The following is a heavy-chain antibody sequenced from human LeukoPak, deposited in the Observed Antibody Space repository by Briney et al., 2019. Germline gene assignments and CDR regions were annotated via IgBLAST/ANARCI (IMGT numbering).Heavy chain of an antibody. CDR3: AKDFYRLGEFDAFDN. CDR1: GFTFDDYA. Sequence: GGSLRLSCAASGFTFDDYAMHWVRHAPGKGLEWVSGISWNSGRIGCADSVKGRFTISRDNAKNSLYLQMNSLRVEDTALYYCAKDFYRLGEFDAFDNWGQGTMVTVSS. J-gene: IGHJ3*02. CDR2: ISWNSGRI. D-gene: IGHD3-16*01. V-gene: IGHV3-9*01.